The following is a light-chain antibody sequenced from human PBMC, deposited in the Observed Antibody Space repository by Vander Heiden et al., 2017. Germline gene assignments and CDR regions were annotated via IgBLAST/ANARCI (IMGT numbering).Light chain of an antibody. CDR1: QSVSSY. CDR3: QHRSNLLT. Sequence: EIVLTQSPATLSLSPGERATLSCRASQSVSSYLAWYQQKPGQAPRLLIYDASNRANGIPDRFSGSGSGTDFTLTISSLEPEDFAVYYWQHRSNLLTFGGRTKVEIK. CDR2: DAS. V-gene: IGKV3-11*01. J-gene: IGKJ4*01.